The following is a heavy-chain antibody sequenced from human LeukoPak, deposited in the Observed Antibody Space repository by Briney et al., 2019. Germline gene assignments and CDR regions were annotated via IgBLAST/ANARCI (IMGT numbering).Heavy chain of an antibody. CDR2: IYYSGST. V-gene: IGHV4-39*07. CDR1: GGSISSSSYY. Sequence: PSETLSLTCTVSGGSISSSSYYWGWIRQPPGKGLEWIGSIYYSGSTYYNPSLKSRVTISVDTSKNQFSLKLSSVTAADTAVYYCASSSDSSGYQWGSIDYWGQGTLVTVSS. J-gene: IGHJ4*02. CDR3: ASSSDSSGYQWGSIDY. D-gene: IGHD3-22*01.